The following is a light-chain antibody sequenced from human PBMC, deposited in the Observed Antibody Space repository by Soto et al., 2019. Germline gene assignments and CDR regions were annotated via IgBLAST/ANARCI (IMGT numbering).Light chain of an antibody. V-gene: IGLV2-8*01. CDR1: SSDVGGYNY. Sequence: QSALAQPPSASGSPGQSVTISCTGTSSDVGGYNYVSWYQQHPGKAPKLMIYEVSKRPSGVPDRFSGSKSGNTASLTVSGLQAEDEADYWWSSYAGSYNVFATGPKVIVL. J-gene: IGLJ1*01. CDR3: SSYAGSYNV. CDR2: EVS.